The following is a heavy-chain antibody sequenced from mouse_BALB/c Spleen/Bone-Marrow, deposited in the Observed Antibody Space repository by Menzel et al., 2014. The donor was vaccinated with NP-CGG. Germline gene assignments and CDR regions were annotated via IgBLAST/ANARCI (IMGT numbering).Heavy chain of an antibody. Sequence: EVQLQQSGPELVKPGASVKISCKTSGYTFTEYTMHWVKQSHGKSLEWIGGINPNNGGTSYNQKFKGKATLTVDKSSSTTFNGARRLATGDSAVFYFLRPLRARFGYLGQGTTLTVSS. V-gene: IGHV1S113*01. CDR1: GYTFTEYT. CDR2: INPNNGGT. J-gene: IGHJ2*01. D-gene: IGHD4-1*02. CDR3: LRPLRARFGY.